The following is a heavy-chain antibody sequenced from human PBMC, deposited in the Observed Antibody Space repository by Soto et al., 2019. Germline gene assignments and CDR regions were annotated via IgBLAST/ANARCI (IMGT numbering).Heavy chain of an antibody. CDR1: GGSISSYY. J-gene: IGHJ4*02. CDR2: IYYSGST. Sequence: QVQLQESGPGLVKPSETLSLTCTVSGGSISSYYWSWIRQPLGKGLEWIGYIYYSGSTNYNPSLKSRVTISVDTSKNQFSLKLSSVTAADTAVYYCARACTVAGLYCFDYWGQGTLVTVSS. V-gene: IGHV4-59*08. CDR3: ARACTVAGLYCFDY. D-gene: IGHD6-19*01.